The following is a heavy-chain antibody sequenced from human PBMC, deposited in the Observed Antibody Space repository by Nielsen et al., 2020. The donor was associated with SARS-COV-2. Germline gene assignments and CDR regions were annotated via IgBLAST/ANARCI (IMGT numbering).Heavy chain of an antibody. CDR3: ARGRYSSSWYGERNWFDP. CDR1: GGSFSGYF. CDR2: IKHSGIT. Sequence: SETLSLTCAVDGGSFSGYFWSWIRQPPGKGLEWIGEIKHSGITNYNPSLKSRVTISVDTSKNQFSLKLSSVTAADTAVYYCARGRYSSSWYGERNWFDPWGQGTLVTVSS. D-gene: IGHD6-13*01. J-gene: IGHJ5*02. V-gene: IGHV4-34*01.